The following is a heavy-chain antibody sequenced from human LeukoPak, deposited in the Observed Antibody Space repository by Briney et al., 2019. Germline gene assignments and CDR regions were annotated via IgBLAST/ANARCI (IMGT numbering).Heavy chain of an antibody. CDR2: IYYSGST. Sequence: SETLSLTCTVSGGSISSSSYYWGWIRQPPGKGLEWIGSIYYSGSTYYNPSLKSRVSLSVDTSGNQFSLKLSSVTAADTAVYYCATGGDILTGYDHNWFDPWGQGTLVTVSS. CDR1: GGSISSSSYY. CDR3: ATGGDILTGYDHNWFDP. V-gene: IGHV4-39*07. D-gene: IGHD3-9*01. J-gene: IGHJ5*02.